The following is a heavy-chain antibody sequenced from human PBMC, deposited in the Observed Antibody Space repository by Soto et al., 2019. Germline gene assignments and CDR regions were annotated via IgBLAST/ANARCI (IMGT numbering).Heavy chain of an antibody. V-gene: IGHV4-39*01. CDR2: IYYSGST. Sequence: SETLSLTCTVTGDSISSRSYYWGWIRQPPGKGLEWIGSIYYSGSTYNNPSLRSRVSMSIDTSKDQFSLKLKSVTAADTALYFCARKRTSVATHAYVAVWGTGSLVA. J-gene: IGHJ1*01. D-gene: IGHD3-16*01. CDR1: GDSISSRSYY. CDR3: ARKRTSVATHAYVAV.